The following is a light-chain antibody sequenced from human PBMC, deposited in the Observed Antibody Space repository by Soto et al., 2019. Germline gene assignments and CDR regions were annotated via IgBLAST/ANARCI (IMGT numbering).Light chain of an antibody. J-gene: IGKJ5*01. Sequence: DIQMTQSPSTLSAYVGDRVTITCRASQSISSWLAWYQQKPGKAPKLLIYDASSLESGVPSRFSGSGSGTEFTLTISGLQPEDSATYYCQQSYSTPISFGQGTRLEIK. CDR3: QQSYSTPIS. V-gene: IGKV1-5*01. CDR2: DAS. CDR1: QSISSW.